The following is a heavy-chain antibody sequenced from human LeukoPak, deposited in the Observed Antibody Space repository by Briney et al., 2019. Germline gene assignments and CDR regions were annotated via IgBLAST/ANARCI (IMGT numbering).Heavy chain of an antibody. Sequence: GGSLRLSCAASGFTFRRYSMNWVREAPGKGVEGVSYISSSSSYIYYADSVKGRYTISRDNAKNTLYVKMSSLRGEDTAVYYCSSGHGDYGFDYWGQGTLVPVSS. V-gene: IGHV3-21*01. CDR2: ISSSSSYI. D-gene: IGHD4-17*01. CDR1: GFTFRRYS. J-gene: IGHJ4*02. CDR3: SSGHGDYGFDY.